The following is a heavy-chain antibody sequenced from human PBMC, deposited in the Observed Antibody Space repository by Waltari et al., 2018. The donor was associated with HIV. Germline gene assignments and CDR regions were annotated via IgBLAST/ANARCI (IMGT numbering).Heavy chain of an antibody. V-gene: IGHV4-4*07. J-gene: IGHJ3*02. CDR3: ARANSSTSRYSAFDM. Sequence: QVQLQESGPGLVKPSETLSLPCTVSGGSISSFYWSWVRQPAGKGLEWIGRFYSSGNSNYNPSLKSRVTLSLDTSKNQFSLNLSSVTAADTAVYYCARANSSTSRYSAFDMWGQGTVVTVSS. CDR2: FYSSGNS. D-gene: IGHD2-2*02. CDR1: GGSISSFY.